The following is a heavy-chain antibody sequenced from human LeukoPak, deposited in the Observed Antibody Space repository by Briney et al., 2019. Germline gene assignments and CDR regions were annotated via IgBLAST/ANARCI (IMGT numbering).Heavy chain of an antibody. V-gene: IGHV3-9*01. CDR3: AKVGAGPNFDY. D-gene: IGHD1-26*01. CDR1: GFTFDDYA. Sequence: GRSLRLSCAASGFTFDDYAMHWVRQAPGKGLEWVSGISWNSGSIGYADSVKGRFTISRDNAKNSLYLQMNSLRAEDTALYYCAKVGAGPNFDYWGQGTLVTVSS. J-gene: IGHJ4*02. CDR2: ISWNSGSI.